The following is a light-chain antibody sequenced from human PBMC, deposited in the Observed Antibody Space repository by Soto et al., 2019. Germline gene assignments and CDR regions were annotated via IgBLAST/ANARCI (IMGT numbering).Light chain of an antibody. Sequence: QSALTQPASVSGSPGQSITIPCTGTSSDVGGYNYVSWYQQHPGKAPKLMIYDVSNRPSGVSNRFSGSKSGNTASLTISGLQAEDEADYYCSSYTSSSTPVVFGGGTKLTGL. V-gene: IGLV2-14*01. J-gene: IGLJ2*01. CDR3: SSYTSSSTPVV. CDR1: SSDVGGYNY. CDR2: DVS.